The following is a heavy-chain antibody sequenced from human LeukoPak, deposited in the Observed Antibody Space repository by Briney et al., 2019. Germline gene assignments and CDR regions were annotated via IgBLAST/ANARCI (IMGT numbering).Heavy chain of an antibody. V-gene: IGHV1-18*01. CDR3: ARGRFVEWFDY. D-gene: IGHD3-3*01. CDR2: INAYNGNT. CDR1: GYTFTSYG. J-gene: IGHJ4*02. Sequence: ASVKVSCKASGYTFTSYGFSWVRQAPGQGREWMGWINAYNGNTNYAQKFQGRVTMTTDTSTSTVYKELRSLRSDDTAVYYCARGRFVEWFDYWGQGTLVTVSS.